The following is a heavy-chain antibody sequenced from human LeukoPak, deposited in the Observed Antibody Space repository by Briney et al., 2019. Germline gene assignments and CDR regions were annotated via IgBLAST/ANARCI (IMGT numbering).Heavy chain of an antibody. J-gene: IGHJ4*02. CDR2: IYYSGSA. CDR1: GGSISSYY. V-gene: IGHV4-59*01. Sequence: KTSETPSLTCTVSGGSISSYYWSWIRQPPGKGLEWIGYIYYSGSANYNPSFKSRVTISVDTSKNQFSLKLSSVTAADTAVYYCARGPSYYDSSGYFPFDYWGQGTLVTVSS. CDR3: ARGPSYYDSSGYFPFDY. D-gene: IGHD3-22*01.